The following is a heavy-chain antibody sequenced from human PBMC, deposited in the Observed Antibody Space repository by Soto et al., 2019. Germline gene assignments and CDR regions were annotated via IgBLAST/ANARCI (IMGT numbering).Heavy chain of an antibody. Sequence: PSETLSLTCTVSGGSISSYYWSWIRQPPGKGLEWIGYIYYSGSTNYNPSLKSRVSISVDTSKNQFSLKLSSVTAADTAVYYCARDSITTFGVVDGVGWFDPWGQGTLVTVSS. J-gene: IGHJ5*02. CDR1: GGSISSYY. D-gene: IGHD3-3*01. CDR3: ARDSITTFGVVDGVGWFDP. V-gene: IGHV4-59*01. CDR2: IYYSGST.